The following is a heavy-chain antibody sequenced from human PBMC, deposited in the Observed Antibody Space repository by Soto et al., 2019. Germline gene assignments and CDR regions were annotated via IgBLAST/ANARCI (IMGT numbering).Heavy chain of an antibody. J-gene: IGHJ3*02. CDR1: GASITSGGYD. V-gene: IGHV4-31*03. CDR2: IYYSGNI. Sequence: QVQLQESGPGLVNPSQTLSLTCTFSGASITSGGYDWTWIRQHRGKGLEWIGYIYYSGNIYYNPFLKGRITISVDTSKHQFYWKQRSVTAADTAVYYCAKATLVCSNLDAFDILGQGTIVTGSS. CDR3: AKATLVCSNLDAFDI. D-gene: IGHD1-26*01.